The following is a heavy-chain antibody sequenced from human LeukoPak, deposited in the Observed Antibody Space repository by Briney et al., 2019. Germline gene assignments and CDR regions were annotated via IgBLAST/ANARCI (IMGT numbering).Heavy chain of an antibody. Sequence: ASVKVSCKASGGSFSSFAVNWLRQAPGEGLAWLGAFIPMFATTNYAQEFQGRVTLTADGSTRTAYMELSSLRSEDTAVYFCASGPFLTFDHTPEGYYHYYMDVWGKGTTV. V-gene: IGHV1-69*13. J-gene: IGHJ6*03. CDR1: GGSFSSFA. CDR3: ASGPFLTFDHTPEGYYHYYMDV. D-gene: IGHD1-14*01. CDR2: FIPMFATT.